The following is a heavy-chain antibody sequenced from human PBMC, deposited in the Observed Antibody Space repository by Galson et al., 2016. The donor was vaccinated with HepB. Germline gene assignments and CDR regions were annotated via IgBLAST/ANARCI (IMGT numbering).Heavy chain of an antibody. D-gene: IGHD3-22*01. V-gene: IGHV4-30-2*01. CDR2: IYHSGGT. J-gene: IGHJ6*02. CDR1: GGSISSGGYF. CDR3: ASDYYDSRGAYAMDV. Sequence: TLSLTCDVSGGSISSGGYFWNWIRQPPGKGLEWIGYIYHSGGTYYNPSLKSRVTISLDRSKNQFSLNLTSLTAAATAVYYCASDYYDSRGAYAMDVWGQGTTVIVSS.